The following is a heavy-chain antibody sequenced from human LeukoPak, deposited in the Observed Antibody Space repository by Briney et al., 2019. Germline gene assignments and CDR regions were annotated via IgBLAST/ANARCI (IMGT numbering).Heavy chain of an antibody. Sequence: SETLSLTCNVSGGSISGHYWSWIRQPPGKALEWIAYIHYSGSTNYNPSLKSRVTISVDTSQNQFSLKVNSVTAADTAVYYCARAGDTSGYYYNFDYWCQGTLVTVSS. J-gene: IGHJ4*02. CDR1: GGSISGHY. CDR3: ARAGDTSGYYYNFDY. V-gene: IGHV4-59*11. D-gene: IGHD3-22*01. CDR2: IHYSGST.